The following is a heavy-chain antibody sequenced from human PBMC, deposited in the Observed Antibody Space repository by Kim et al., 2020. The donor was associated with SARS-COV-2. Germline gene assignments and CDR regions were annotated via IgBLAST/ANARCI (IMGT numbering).Heavy chain of an antibody. CDR2: FDPEDGET. J-gene: IGHJ4*02. V-gene: IGHV1-24*01. Sequence: ASVKVSCKVSGYTLTELSMHWVRQAPGKGLEWMGGFDPEDGETIYAQKFQGRVTMTEDTSTDTAYMELSSLRSEDTAVYYCATDRKGSGLLGYWGQGTLVTVSS. CDR3: ATDRKGSGLLGY. D-gene: IGHD3-10*01. CDR1: GYTLTELS.